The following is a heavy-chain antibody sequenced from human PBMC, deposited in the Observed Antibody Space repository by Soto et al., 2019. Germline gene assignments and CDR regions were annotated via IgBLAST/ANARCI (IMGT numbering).Heavy chain of an antibody. J-gene: IGHJ5*02. CDR1: GFTFGDYY. CDR3: ARDLRAVGMASRFDP. D-gene: IGHD6-13*01. CDR2: IGNRGTGI. V-gene: IGHV3-11*04. Sequence: QVQLVESGGGLVKPGGSLRLSCAASGFTFGDYYMTWLRQAPGKGLEWVSFIGNRGTGIYYADSVTGRFTIFRDNAKNSLYLQMNSLRVEDTAMYYCARDLRAVGMASRFDPWGQGTLVTVSS.